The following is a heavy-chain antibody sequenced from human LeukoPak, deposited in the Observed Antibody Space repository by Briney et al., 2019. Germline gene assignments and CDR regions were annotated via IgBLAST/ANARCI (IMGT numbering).Heavy chain of an antibody. CDR3: AGACHTASTIAVAGTYYFDY. CDR1: GGSFSGYY. V-gene: IGHV4-34*01. J-gene: IGHJ4*02. Sequence: PSETLSLTCAVYGGSFSGYYWSWIRQPPGKGLEWIGEINHSGSTNYNPSLKSRVTISVDTSKNQFSLKLSSVTAADTAVYYCAGACHTASTIAVAGTYYFDYWGQGTLVTVSS. D-gene: IGHD6-19*01. CDR2: INHSGST.